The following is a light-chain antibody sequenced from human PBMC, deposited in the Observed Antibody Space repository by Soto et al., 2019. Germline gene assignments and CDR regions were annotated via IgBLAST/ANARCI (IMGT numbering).Light chain of an antibody. CDR1: QSVSSY. J-gene: IGKJ4*01. V-gene: IGKV3-11*01. CDR3: QQRRNWDIT. Sequence: EIVLTQSPATLSLSPGERATLSCRASQSVSSYLAWYQQKPGQAPRLLIYDASNKATGIPARFSGSGSGTDFTLTISSLEPEDFEVYYCQQRRNWDITFGGGTKVEIK. CDR2: DAS.